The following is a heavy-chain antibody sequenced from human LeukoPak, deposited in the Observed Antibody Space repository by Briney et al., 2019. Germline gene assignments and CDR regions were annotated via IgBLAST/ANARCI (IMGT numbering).Heavy chain of an antibody. CDR1: RYTFTSYY. J-gene: IGHJ5*02. CDR2: INPSGGST. CDR3: ARDQSGEWELLSGWWFDP. V-gene: IGHV1-46*01. D-gene: IGHD1-26*01. Sequence: ASVKVSCKASRYTFTSYYMHWVRQAPGQGLEWMGIINPSGGSTSYAQKFQGRVTMTRDTSTSTVYMELSSLRSEDTAVYYCARDQSGEWELLSGWWFDPWGQGTLVTVSS.